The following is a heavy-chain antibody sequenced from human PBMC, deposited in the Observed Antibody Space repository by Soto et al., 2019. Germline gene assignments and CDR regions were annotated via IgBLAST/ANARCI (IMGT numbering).Heavy chain of an antibody. CDR3: ARGVLWFGLDV. V-gene: IGHV2-70*01. J-gene: IGHJ6*02. Sequence: SGPTLVNPTQTLTLTCTFSGFSLSTSGMCVSWIHQPPGKALEWLALIDWDDGKYYSTSLKTRLTISKDTSKNQVALTMTNIDPVDTATYYRARGVLWFGLDVWGQGTTVTVSS. CDR2: IDWDDGK. D-gene: IGHD3-10*01. CDR1: GFSLSTSGMC.